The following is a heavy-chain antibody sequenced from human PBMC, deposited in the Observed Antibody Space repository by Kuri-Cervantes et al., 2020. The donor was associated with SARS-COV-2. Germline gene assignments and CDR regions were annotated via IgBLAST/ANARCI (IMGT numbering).Heavy chain of an antibody. J-gene: IGHJ4*02. D-gene: IGHD5-12*01. CDR3: AKDTWIRAYYFDY. CDR2: ISDSGGRT. Sequence: GESLKISCTASGFTFSNYAMTWVRQAPGKGLECVSAISDSGGRTYYANSMKGRFTISRDNSTNTLYLQMNSLRAEDTAVYYCAKDTWIRAYYFDYWGQGTLVTVSS. V-gene: IGHV3-23*01. CDR1: GFTFSNYA.